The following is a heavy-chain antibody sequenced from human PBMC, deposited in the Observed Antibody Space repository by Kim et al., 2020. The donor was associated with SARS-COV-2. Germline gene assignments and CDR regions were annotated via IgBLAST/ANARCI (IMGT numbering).Heavy chain of an antibody. V-gene: IGHV4-34*01. J-gene: IGHJ4*02. CDR3: ARNLYGSGSYRRPHYFDY. Sequence: SETLSLTCAVYGGSFSGYYWSWIRQPPGKGLEWIGEINHSGSTNYNPSLKSRVTISVDTSKNQFSLKLSSVTAADTAVYYCARNLYGSGSYRRPHYFDYWGQGTLVTVSS. D-gene: IGHD3-10*01. CDR2: INHSGST. CDR1: GGSFSGYY.